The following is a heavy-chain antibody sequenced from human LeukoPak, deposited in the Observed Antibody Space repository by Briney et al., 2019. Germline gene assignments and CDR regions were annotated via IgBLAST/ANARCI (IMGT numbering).Heavy chain of an antibody. CDR2: INPNSGGT. J-gene: IGHJ4*02. Sequence: ASVKVSCKASGYTFTGYYMHWVRQAPGQGLEWMGWINPNSGGTNYAQKFQGRVTMARDTSISTAYMELSRLRSDDTAVYYCARGGGDTVTTQGYWGQGTLVTVSS. CDR1: GYTFTGYY. D-gene: IGHD4-17*01. V-gene: IGHV1-2*02. CDR3: ARGGGDTVTTQGY.